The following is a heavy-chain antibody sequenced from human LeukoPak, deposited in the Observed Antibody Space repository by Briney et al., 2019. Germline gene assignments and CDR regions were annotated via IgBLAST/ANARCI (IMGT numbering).Heavy chain of an antibody. J-gene: IGHJ6*02. V-gene: IGHV3-21*01. CDR2: ISSSSSYI. CDR3: ARDQCSGWPCAYYYYGMDV. CDR1: GFTFSSYS. Sequence: GGSLRLSCAASGFTFSSYSMNWVRQAPGKGLEWVSSISSSSSYIYYADSVKGRFTISIDNSKNTLYLQMNSLRAEDTAVYYCARDQCSGWPCAYYYYGMDVWGQGTTVTVSS. D-gene: IGHD6-19*01.